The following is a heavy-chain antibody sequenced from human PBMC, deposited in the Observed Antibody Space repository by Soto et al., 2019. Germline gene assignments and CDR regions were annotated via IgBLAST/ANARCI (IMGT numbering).Heavy chain of an antibody. V-gene: IGHV4-34*01. J-gene: IGHJ6*02. D-gene: IGHD6-19*01. CDR2: VNHSGST. CDR3: ARVGSSGWYEDYYYGMDV. Sequence: SETLSLTCAVYGESFSGYYWSWIRQPPGKGLEWIGEVNHSGSTNYSPSLKSRVTISVDTSKNQFSLRLSSVTAADTAVYYCARVGSSGWYEDYYYGMDVWGQGTTVTVSS. CDR1: GESFSGYY.